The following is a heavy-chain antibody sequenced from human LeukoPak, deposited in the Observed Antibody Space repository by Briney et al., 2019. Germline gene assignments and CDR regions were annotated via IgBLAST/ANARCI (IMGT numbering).Heavy chain of an antibody. CDR2: IKQDGSAR. V-gene: IGHV3-7*01. D-gene: IGHD1-26*01. CDR3: ARDREGSRDAFDI. J-gene: IGHJ3*02. CDR1: GFTFSRYW. Sequence: GGSLRLSCAASGFTFSRYWMSWVRQAPGKGLELVANIKQDGSARFYGDSVKGRFTVSRDNAKNSLYIQMNSLRPEDTAVYYCARDREGSRDAFDIWGQGTMVTVSS.